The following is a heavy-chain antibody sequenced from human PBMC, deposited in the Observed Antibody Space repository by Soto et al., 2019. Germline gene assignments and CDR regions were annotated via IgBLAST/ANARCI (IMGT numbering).Heavy chain of an antibody. D-gene: IGHD4-17*01. CDR1: GFTFSSYG. J-gene: IGHJ2*01. CDR2: ISYDGSNK. Sequence: QVQLVESGGGVVQPVRSLRLSCAASGFTFSSYGMHWVRQAPGKGLEWVAVISYDGSNKYYADSVKGRFTISRDNSKNTLYLQMNSLRAEDTAVYYCATSTVAYWYFDLWGRGTLVTVSS. V-gene: IGHV3-30*03. CDR3: ATSTVAYWYFDL.